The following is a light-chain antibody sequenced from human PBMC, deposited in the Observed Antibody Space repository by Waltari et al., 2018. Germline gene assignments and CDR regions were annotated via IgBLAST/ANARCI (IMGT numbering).Light chain of an antibody. CDR1: DSDVGAYDF. V-gene: IGLV2-14*01. Sequence: QSALTQPASVSGSPGQSITISCSGTDSDVGAYDFVSWYQQHPGKAPHLIIFEVSNWPSGIYKRFSASKSGNTASLTISGLQAEDEADYYCSSYTTSSAPGVFGTGTRVTVL. CDR2: EVS. CDR3: SSYTTSSAPGV. J-gene: IGLJ1*01.